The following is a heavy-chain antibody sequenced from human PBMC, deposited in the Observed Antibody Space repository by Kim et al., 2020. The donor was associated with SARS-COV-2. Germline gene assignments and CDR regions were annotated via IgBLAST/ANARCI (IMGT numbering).Heavy chain of an antibody. Sequence: GGSLRLSCAASGSTFKTYGMDWVRQAPGKGLEWVSIISGAGATKYYLDSVRGRFTISRDNSRNTLYLQMSSVRAEDTAIYYCAKRLNIPYALSYFDDWGQGTLVTVSS. D-gene: IGHD3-16*01. V-gene: IGHV3-23*01. CDR3: AKRLNIPYALSYFDD. CDR1: GSTFKTYG. CDR2: ISGAGATK. J-gene: IGHJ4*02.